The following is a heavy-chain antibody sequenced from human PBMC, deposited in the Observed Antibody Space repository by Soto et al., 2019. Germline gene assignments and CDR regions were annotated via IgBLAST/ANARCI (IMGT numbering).Heavy chain of an antibody. J-gene: IGHJ4*02. V-gene: IGHV4-39*01. D-gene: IGHD2-15*01. CDR3: ARLSNGGTLYYFDY. CDR1: GGSISSSSYY. Sequence: SETLSLTCTVSGGSISSSSYYWGWIRQPPGKGLEWIGSIYYSGSTYYNPSLKSRVTISVDTSKNQFSLKLSSVTAADTAVYYCARLSNGGTLYYFDYWGQGTLVTVSS. CDR2: IYYSGST.